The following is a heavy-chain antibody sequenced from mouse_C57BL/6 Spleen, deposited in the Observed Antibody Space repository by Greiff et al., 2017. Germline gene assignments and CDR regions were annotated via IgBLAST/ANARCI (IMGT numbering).Heavy chain of an antibody. CDR1: GYTFTSYW. CDR2: INPSSGST. J-gene: IGHJ4*01. Sequence: QVQLQQSGAELAKPGASVKLSCKASGYTFTSYWMHWVKQRPGQGLEWIGYINPSSGSTKYNQKFKDKATLTADKSSSTAYMQLSSLTYEDSAVYYCARRELDCPPAMDYWGQGTSVTVSS. V-gene: IGHV1-7*01. CDR3: ARRELDCPPAMDY.